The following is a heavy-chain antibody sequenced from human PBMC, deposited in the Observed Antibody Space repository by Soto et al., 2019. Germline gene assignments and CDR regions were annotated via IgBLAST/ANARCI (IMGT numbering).Heavy chain of an antibody. CDR1: GFTFSGYE. Sequence: GGSLRLSCAASGFTFSGYEMNWVRQAPGKGLEWISYISGSGTTIYYADSVKGRFTISRDNAKKSLYLQMNSLRAEDTAVYYCAREVTVVTPFDYWGQGALVTVSS. V-gene: IGHV3-48*03. CDR2: ISGSGTTI. D-gene: IGHD2-21*02. J-gene: IGHJ4*02. CDR3: AREVTVVTPFDY.